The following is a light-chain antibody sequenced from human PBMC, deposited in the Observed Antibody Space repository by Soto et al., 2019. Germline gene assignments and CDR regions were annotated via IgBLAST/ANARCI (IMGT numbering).Light chain of an antibody. J-gene: IGKJ4*01. Sequence: DIVMTQSPDSLTVSLGERATINCRSSQSVLYSSNNKNYLAWYQQKPGQPPKLLIYWASTRDSGVPDRFSGSGSGTDFTLTISNLQAEDVAVYSCQQYYRTPITFGGGTKVDIK. CDR3: QQYYRTPIT. V-gene: IGKV4-1*01. CDR1: QSVLYSSNNKNY. CDR2: WAS.